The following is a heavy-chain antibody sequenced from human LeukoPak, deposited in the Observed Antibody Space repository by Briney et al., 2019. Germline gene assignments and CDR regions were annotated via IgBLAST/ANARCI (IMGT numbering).Heavy chain of an antibody. CDR3: ARPTVVVVAATRWYFDL. D-gene: IGHD2-15*01. Sequence: SETLSLTCTVSGGSISSSSYYWGWIRQPPGKGLEWIGNIYYSGSTHYNPSLKSRVTISVDTSKNQFSLKLGSVTAADTAVYYCARPTVVVVAATRWYFDLWGRGTLVTVSS. CDR1: GGSISSSSYY. J-gene: IGHJ2*01. V-gene: IGHV4-39*01. CDR2: IYYSGST.